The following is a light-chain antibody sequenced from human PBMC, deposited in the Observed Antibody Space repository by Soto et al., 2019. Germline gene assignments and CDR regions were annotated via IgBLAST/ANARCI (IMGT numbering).Light chain of an antibody. CDR2: GAS. V-gene: IGKV3-20*01. J-gene: IGKJ1*01. CDR3: QQYGGSPRT. CDR1: QSVGTS. Sequence: ELVLTQSPVTLSLSPGQRRTLSCRASQSVGTSLAWYQQKPGQAPRIIIYGASNRATGIPDRFSGSVSGTDGTMTISKLETEDGSVYHCQQYGGSPRTFGQGTKVDIK.